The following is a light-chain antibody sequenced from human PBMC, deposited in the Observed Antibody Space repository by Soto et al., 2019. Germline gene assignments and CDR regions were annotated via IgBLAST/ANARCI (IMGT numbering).Light chain of an antibody. V-gene: IGLV2-14*03. Sequence: QSVLGQPASVSGSPGHSITISCTGTSRDVGAYDYVSWYLQYPDKAPQLLIYYVDHRPSGVSSRFSGSKSGNTASLTISGLQAEEEGDYYCCSYADGSIYFFGTGTKVTVL. CDR1: SRDVGAYDY. J-gene: IGLJ1*01. CDR3: CSYADGSIYF. CDR2: YVD.